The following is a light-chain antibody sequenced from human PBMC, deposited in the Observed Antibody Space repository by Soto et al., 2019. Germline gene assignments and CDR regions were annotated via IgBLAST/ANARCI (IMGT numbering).Light chain of an antibody. J-gene: IGKJ1*01. Sequence: AIQMTQSPTSLSASVGDRVIITCRASQDIRKDLGWYQQKPGKAPKFLIYSATSTQSGVPSTFSGGGFGTDFTLTISSLQPEDFATYYCLQDHNYPRTFGQGTKVEF. CDR2: SAT. CDR1: QDIRKD. V-gene: IGKV1-6*01. CDR3: LQDHNYPRT.